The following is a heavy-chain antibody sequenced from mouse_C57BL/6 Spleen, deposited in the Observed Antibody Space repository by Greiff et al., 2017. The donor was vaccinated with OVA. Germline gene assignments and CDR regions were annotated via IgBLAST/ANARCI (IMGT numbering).Heavy chain of an antibody. J-gene: IGHJ4*01. CDR3: ARDSLYAMDY. CDR1: GYAFSSSW. CDR2: IYPGDGDT. V-gene: IGHV1-82*01. Sequence: VQLMESGPELVKPGASVKISCKASGYAFSSSWMNWVKQRPGKGLEWIGRIYPGDGDTNYNGKFKGKATLTADKSSSTAYMQLSSLTSEDSAVYFCARDSLYAMDYWGQGTSVTVSS. D-gene: IGHD6-2*01.